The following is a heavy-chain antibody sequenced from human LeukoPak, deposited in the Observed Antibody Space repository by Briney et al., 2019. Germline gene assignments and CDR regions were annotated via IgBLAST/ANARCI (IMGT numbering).Heavy chain of an antibody. CDR1: GFTFSSYE. CDR3: AKGGSGSYHYYFGMDV. J-gene: IGHJ6*02. Sequence: GGSLRLSCAASGFTFSSYEMNWVRQAPGKGLEWVSYISSSGSTIYYADSVKGRFTISRDNSKNTLYLQMNRLRAEDTAVYYCAKGGSGSYHYYFGMDVWGQGTTVSVSS. V-gene: IGHV3-48*03. D-gene: IGHD3-10*01. CDR2: ISSSGSTI.